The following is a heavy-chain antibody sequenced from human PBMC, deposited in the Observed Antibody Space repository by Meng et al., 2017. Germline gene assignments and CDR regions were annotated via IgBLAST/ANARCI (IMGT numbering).Heavy chain of an antibody. V-gene: IGHV1-8*03. J-gene: IGHJ5*02. CDR3: ARGLAVAGTVFWFDP. CDR1: GYTFTSYD. D-gene: IGHD6-19*01. Sequence: QVHLAQSGVEMKTPGASVKVSCKASGYTFTSYDINWLRQATGQGLEWMGWMNPNSGNTGYAQKFQGRVTITRNTSISTAYMELSSLRSEDTAVYYCARGLAVAGTVFWFDPWGQGTLVTVSS. CDR2: MNPNSGNT.